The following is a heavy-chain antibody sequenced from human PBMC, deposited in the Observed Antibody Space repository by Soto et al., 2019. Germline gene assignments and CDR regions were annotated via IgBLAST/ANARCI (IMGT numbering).Heavy chain of an antibody. D-gene: IGHD5-18*01. CDR2: IYTSGST. Sequence: SETLSLTCTVSGGSISSYYWSWIRQPAGKGLEWIGRIYTSGSTNYNPSLKSRVTMSVDTSKSQFSLKLSSVTAADTAVYYCARAGYSYGLGYFDYWGQGTLVTVSS. CDR3: ARAGYSYGLGYFDY. J-gene: IGHJ4*02. CDR1: GGSISSYY. V-gene: IGHV4-4*07.